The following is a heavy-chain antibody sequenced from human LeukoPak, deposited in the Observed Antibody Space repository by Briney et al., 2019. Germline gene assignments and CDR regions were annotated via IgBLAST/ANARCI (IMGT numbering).Heavy chain of an antibody. Sequence: GGSLRLSCAVSGFTFSNYGMDGVRQAPGKGLEWISYISSSSSSIDYADSVKGRFTISRDNAKNSVFLQMNSLRVEDTAVYYCARGGAARPDYWGQGTLVTVYS. CDR2: ISSSSSSI. CDR3: ARGGAARPDY. V-gene: IGHV3-48*01. CDR1: GFTFSNYG. D-gene: IGHD6-6*01. J-gene: IGHJ4*02.